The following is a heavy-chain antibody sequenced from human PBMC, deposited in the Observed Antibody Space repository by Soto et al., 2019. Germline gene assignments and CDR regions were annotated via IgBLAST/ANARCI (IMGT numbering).Heavy chain of an antibody. J-gene: IGHJ4*02. CDR2: IYHSGST. CDR1: GDSISSSNW. V-gene: IGHV4-4*02. CDR3: ARHSGSYFRAF. Sequence: QVQLQESGPGLVKPSGTLSLTCAVSGDSISSSNWWNWVRQPPGKGLEWIGEIYHSGSTNYNPSLKSPVTISVDKSKNPFSLNLNSVTAADTAVYYCARHSGSYFRAFWGQGILVTVSS. D-gene: IGHD1-26*01.